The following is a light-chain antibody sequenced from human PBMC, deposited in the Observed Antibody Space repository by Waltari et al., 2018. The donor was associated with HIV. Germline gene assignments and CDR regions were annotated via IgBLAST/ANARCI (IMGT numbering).Light chain of an antibody. V-gene: IGLV2-23*02. CDR2: EVT. Sequence: QSALTQPASVSGSPGQSTPASGPATRSGLGMYNLVSWYQHYGGKAPKLLIYEVTKRPSGISSRFSGSKSGNTASLTISDLQAEDEATYYCCSYGSSATFVVFGGGTRVTV. J-gene: IGLJ2*01. CDR1: RSGLGMYNL. CDR3: CSYGSSATFVV.